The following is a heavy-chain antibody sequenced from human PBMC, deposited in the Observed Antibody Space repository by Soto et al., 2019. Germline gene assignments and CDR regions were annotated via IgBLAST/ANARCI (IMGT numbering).Heavy chain of an antibody. CDR2: ISGSGNTI. CDR3: ARARADFWSGYHNILWFDP. Sequence: GGSLRLSCAASGFTFSSYEMNWVRQAPGKGLERVSYISGSGNTIYYARSVRGRFTISRDNAKNSLFLQMNSLRADDTAVYYCARARADFWSGYHNILWFDPWGQGTLVTVSS. J-gene: IGHJ5*02. V-gene: IGHV3-48*03. CDR1: GFTFSSYE. D-gene: IGHD3-3*01.